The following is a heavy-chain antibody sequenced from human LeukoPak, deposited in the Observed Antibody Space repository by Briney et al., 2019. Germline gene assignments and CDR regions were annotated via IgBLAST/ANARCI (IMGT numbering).Heavy chain of an antibody. CDR3: ARERVAAAGRVIDY. Sequence: GGSLRLSCAASGFTFSNYGMHWVRQAPGKGLEGVAVIWYDGSNKYYADSVKGRFTISRDNSKNTLYLQMNSLRAEDTAVYYCARERVAAAGRVIDYWGQGTLVTVSS. CDR2: IWYDGSNK. J-gene: IGHJ4*02. D-gene: IGHD6-13*01. V-gene: IGHV3-33*01. CDR1: GFTFSNYG.